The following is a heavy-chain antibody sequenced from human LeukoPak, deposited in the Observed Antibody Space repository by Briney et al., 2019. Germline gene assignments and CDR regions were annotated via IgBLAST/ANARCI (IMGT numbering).Heavy chain of an antibody. CDR2: IYPSDSDT. J-gene: IGHJ4*02. V-gene: IGHV5-51*01. CDR1: GNSFATYW. D-gene: IGHD4-23*01. CDR3: ARLLTTVVDY. Sequence: GESLKISCKGSGNSFATYWIGWVRQMPGKGLEWMGIIYPSDSDTRYSPSFQGQVIISADKSISTAYLQWSSLKASDSAMYYCARLLTTVVDYWGQGTQVTVSS.